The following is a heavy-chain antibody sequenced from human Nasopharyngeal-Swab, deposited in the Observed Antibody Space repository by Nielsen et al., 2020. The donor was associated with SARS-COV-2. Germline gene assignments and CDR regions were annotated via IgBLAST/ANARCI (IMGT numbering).Heavy chain of an antibody. Sequence: SLKISCAASGFTFDDYAMHWVRQAPGKGLEWISGISWNSGSIGYADSVKGRFTISRDNAKNSLYLQMNSLRAEDTALYYCAKDMGRTVTTYDAFDIWGQGTMVTVSS. V-gene: IGHV3-9*01. CDR1: GFTFDDYA. D-gene: IGHD4-17*01. CDR3: AKDMGRTVTTYDAFDI. J-gene: IGHJ3*02. CDR2: ISWNSGSI.